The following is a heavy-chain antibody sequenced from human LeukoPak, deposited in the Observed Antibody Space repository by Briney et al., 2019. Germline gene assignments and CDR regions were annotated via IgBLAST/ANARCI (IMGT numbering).Heavy chain of an antibody. CDR1: EFSVGSNY. CDR2: IYSGGST. Sequence: GGSLRLSCAASEFSVGSNYMTWVRQAPGKGLEWVSLIYSGGSTYYADSVKGRFTISRDNSKNTLYLQMNSLRSDDTAVYYCARDVLDYDYVWGAGMGNSDAFDIWGQGTMVTVSS. J-gene: IGHJ3*02. CDR3: ARDVLDYDYVWGAGMGNSDAFDI. V-gene: IGHV3-53*05. D-gene: IGHD3-16*01.